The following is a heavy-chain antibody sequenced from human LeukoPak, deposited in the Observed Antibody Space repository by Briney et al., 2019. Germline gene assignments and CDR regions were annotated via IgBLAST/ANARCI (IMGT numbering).Heavy chain of an antibody. CDR2: IHPDSGNT. V-gene: IGHV1-8*01. CDR3: ARLRYSGLDY. D-gene: IGHD1-26*01. Sequence: ASVKVSCQASGYTFSEFEIHWVRQAPGQGLEWMGWIHPDSGNTDYAQKFQGRLTMTRETSTTTAYMELSSLRSEDTAVYYCARLRYSGLDYWGQGSLVSVSS. CDR1: GYTFSEFE. J-gene: IGHJ4*02.